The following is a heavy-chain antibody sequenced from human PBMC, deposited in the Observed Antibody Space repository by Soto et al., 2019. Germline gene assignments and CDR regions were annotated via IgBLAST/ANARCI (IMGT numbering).Heavy chain of an antibody. Sequence: QVQLQESGPGLVKPSQTLSLTCTVSGGSINSGGYCWSWIRQHPGKGLDWIGCISYGGSTSYNPSLESRVTISVDTSKNQFSLNLTSVAAADTAVYYGPRGILVWGQGALITVSS. J-gene: IGHJ1*01. CDR1: GGSINSGGYC. D-gene: IGHD5-18*01. V-gene: IGHV4-31*03. CDR3: PRGILV. CDR2: ISYGGST.